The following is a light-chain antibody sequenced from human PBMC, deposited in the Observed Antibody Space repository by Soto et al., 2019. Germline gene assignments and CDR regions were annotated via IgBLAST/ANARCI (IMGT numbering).Light chain of an antibody. CDR3: GSWDSSLSAYV. CDR1: SSNIGGNS. V-gene: IGLV1-51*01. J-gene: IGLJ1*01. Sequence: QSVMTQPPSVSAAPGQKVTISCSGSSSNIGGNSVSWYQQLPGTAPKLLIYDDDKRPSGIPDRFSGSKLGTSATLGITGFQTGDEADYYCGSWDSSLSAYVFGTGTQLTVL. CDR2: DDD.